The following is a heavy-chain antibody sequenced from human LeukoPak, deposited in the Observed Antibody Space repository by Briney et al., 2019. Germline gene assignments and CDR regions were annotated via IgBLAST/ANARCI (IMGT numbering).Heavy chain of an antibody. CDR1: GYTFTSYG. Sequence: ASVKVSCKASGYTFTSYGISWVRQAPGQGLEWMGWISAYNGNTNSAQKLQGRVTMTTDTSTSTAYMELRSLRSDDTAVYYCAREITIFGVVIIRNNWFDPWGQGTLVTVSS. D-gene: IGHD3-3*01. J-gene: IGHJ5*02. CDR2: ISAYNGNT. V-gene: IGHV1-18*01. CDR3: AREITIFGVVIIRNNWFDP.